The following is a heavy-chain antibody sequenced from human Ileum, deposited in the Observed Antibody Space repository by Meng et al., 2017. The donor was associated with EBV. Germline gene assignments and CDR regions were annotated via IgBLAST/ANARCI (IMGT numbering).Heavy chain of an antibody. D-gene: IGHD1-26*01. CDR2: TYYRSKWNT. Sequence: QVQLPQSGPGLLKPSQTLSPTCAISGDSVSSIGGAWNWIRQSPSRGLEWLGRTYYRSKWNTDYAVSVSSRITISPDTSKNQFSLQLNSVTPEDTAVYYCARGSYYFDSWGQGTLVTVSS. J-gene: IGHJ4*02. V-gene: IGHV6-1*01. CDR1: GDSVSSIGGA. CDR3: ARGSYYFDS.